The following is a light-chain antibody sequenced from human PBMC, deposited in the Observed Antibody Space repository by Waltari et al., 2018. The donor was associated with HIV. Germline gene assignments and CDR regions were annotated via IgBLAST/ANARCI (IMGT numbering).Light chain of an antibody. Sequence: DIQMTQSPSSLSASVGDRVTITCQASHDITDSLNWFQQKPGKAPKLLIYDTSNLETGVPSRFSGSGSVTDFTFTISSLQTEDIATYYCQQYANLPYSFGRGTKLEI. V-gene: IGKV1-33*01. CDR1: HDITDS. CDR2: DTS. CDR3: QQYANLPYS. J-gene: IGKJ2*03.